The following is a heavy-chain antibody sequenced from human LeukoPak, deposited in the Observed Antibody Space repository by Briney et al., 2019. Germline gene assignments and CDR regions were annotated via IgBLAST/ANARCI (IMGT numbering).Heavy chain of an antibody. V-gene: IGHV3-7*01. D-gene: IGHD3-16*01. CDR2: IKQDGSEK. CDR3: ARAFGGGFDY. J-gene: IGHJ4*02. CDR1: GFTFSSYW. Sequence: GGPLRLSCEGSGFTFSSYWMAWVRQAPGKGLEWVANIKQDGSEKYYVDSVKGRFTISRDNAKNSLSLQMNSLRAEDTAVYYCARAFGGGFDYWGQGTLVTVSS.